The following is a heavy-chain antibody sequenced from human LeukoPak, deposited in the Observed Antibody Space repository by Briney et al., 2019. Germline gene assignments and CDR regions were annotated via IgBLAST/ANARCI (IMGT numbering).Heavy chain of an antibody. CDR2: ISGSGGST. CDR1: GFTSSSYA. CDR3: AKEHYDYVWGSYRFGSFDY. Sequence: GGSLRLSCAASGFTSSSYAMSWVRQAPGQGLEWVSAISGSGGSTYYADSVKGRFTISRDNSKNTLYLQMNSLRAEDTAVYYCAKEHYDYVWGSYRFGSFDYWGQGTLVTVSS. J-gene: IGHJ4*02. D-gene: IGHD3-16*02. V-gene: IGHV3-23*01.